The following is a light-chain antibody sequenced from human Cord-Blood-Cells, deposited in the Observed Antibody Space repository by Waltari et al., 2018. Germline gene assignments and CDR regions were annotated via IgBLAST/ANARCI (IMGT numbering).Light chain of an antibody. CDR1: QSISSY. J-gene: IGKJ1*01. CDR3: QQSYSTPWT. CDR2: RAS. Sequence: DIQMTQSPSSLSASVGDRVTITCRASQSISSYLNWYQQKPGKAPKLLIYRASSLQSGVPSRFSGSGSGTDFTLTISSLQPEDFATYYCQQSYSTPWTFGQGTKVEIK. V-gene: IGKV1-39*01.